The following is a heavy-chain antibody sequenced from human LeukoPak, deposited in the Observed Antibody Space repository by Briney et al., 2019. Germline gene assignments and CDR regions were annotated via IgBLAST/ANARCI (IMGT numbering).Heavy chain of an antibody. D-gene: IGHD3-22*01. J-gene: IGHJ4*02. CDR1: GDSTSNNY. V-gene: IGHV4-39*01. CDR2: IYCSGST. CDR3: ASQRNDYYDSSGHDY. Sequence: SETLSLTCTVSGDSTSNNYWGWIRQPPGKGLEWIGSIYCSGSTYYNPSLKSRVTISVDTSKNQFSLKLSSVTAADTAVYYCASQRNDYYDSSGHDYWGQGTLVTVSS.